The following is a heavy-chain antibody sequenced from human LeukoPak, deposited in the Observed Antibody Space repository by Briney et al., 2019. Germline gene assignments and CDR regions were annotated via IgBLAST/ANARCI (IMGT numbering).Heavy chain of an antibody. CDR2: INHSGST. CDR3: ARVDGMYSSSLNWFDP. V-gene: IGHV4-59*12. D-gene: IGHD6-13*01. J-gene: IGHJ5*02. Sequence: PSETLSLTCTVSGGSISSYYWSWIRQPPGKGLEWIGEINHSGSTNYNPSLKSRVTISVDRSKNQFSLKLSSVTAADTAVYYCARVDGMYSSSLNWFDPWGQGTLVTVSS. CDR1: GGSISSYY.